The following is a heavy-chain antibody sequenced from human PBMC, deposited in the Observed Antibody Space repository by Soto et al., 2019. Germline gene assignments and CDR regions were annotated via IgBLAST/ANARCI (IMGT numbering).Heavy chain of an antibody. D-gene: IGHD7-27*01. CDR2: INPDNGNT. Sequence: ASVKDSCKASGYTFTRYTMNWVRQAPGQRLEWMGWINPDNGNTKSSQKFQDRVIITRDTSASTAYMDLSSLRSEDTAVYFCARGRYCLTGRCFPNWFDSWGQGALVTVSS. CDR3: ARGRYCLTGRCFPNWFDS. CDR1: GYTFTRYT. J-gene: IGHJ5*01. V-gene: IGHV1-3*01.